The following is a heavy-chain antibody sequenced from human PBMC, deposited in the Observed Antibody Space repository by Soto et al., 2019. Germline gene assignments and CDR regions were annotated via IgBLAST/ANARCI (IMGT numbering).Heavy chain of an antibody. Sequence: QVQLVQSGAEVKKPGSSVKVSCKVSGVTFSSYIISWVRQAPGQGLEWMGRIIPILNIANYAQKFQGRVTITAXNXTGXAYMELNSLRSEDTAVYYCARGYTYDSGSYFGMDVWGQGTTVTVSS. CDR1: GVTFSSYI. V-gene: IGHV1-69*02. CDR3: ARGYTYDSGSYFGMDV. D-gene: IGHD3-10*01. CDR2: IIPILNIA. J-gene: IGHJ6*02.